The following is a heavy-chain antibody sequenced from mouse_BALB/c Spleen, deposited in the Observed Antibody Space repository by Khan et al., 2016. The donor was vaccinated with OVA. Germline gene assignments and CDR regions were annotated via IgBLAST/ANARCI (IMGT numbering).Heavy chain of an antibody. J-gene: IGHJ2*01. CDR2: IDPYYGGA. CDR3: TRGDGNYYRYYVDY. D-gene: IGHD2-1*01. CDR1: GYSFTGYN. Sequence: LEESGPELEKPGASVKISCKASGYSFTGYNMNWVKQSNGKSLEWIGNIDPYYGGATYNQKFKGKATLTVDKSSSTAYMQLKSLTSEDSAVYYCTRGDGNYYRYYVDYWGQGTTLTVSS. V-gene: IGHV1-39*01.